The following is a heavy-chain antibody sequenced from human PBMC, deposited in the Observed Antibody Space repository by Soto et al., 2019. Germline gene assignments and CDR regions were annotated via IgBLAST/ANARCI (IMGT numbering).Heavy chain of an antibody. CDR1: GFSFDDYA. Sequence: PGGSLRLSCAASGFSFDDYAMHWVWQVPGKGLKWVSGINWNSGSIGYGDSVKGRFAISRDNAKNSLHLQMNSLSAEDTAFYYCVKDESINWYSGHFRHWGQGTLVTVSS. V-gene: IGHV3-9*01. CDR3: VKDESINWYSGHFRH. CDR2: INWNSGSI. J-gene: IGHJ1*01. D-gene: IGHD6-13*01.